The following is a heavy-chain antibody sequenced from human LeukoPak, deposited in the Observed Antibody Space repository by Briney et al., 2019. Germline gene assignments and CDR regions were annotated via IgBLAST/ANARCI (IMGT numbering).Heavy chain of an antibody. CDR2: ISYDGSNK. Sequence: PGGSLRLSCAASGFTFSSYAMYWVRQAPGKGLEWVAVISYDGSNKYYADSVKGRFTISRDNSKNTLYLQMNSLRAEDTAVYYCASLNYGDYSDWGQGTLVTVSS. D-gene: IGHD4-17*01. V-gene: IGHV3-30*04. CDR1: GFTFSSYA. CDR3: ASLNYGDYSD. J-gene: IGHJ4*02.